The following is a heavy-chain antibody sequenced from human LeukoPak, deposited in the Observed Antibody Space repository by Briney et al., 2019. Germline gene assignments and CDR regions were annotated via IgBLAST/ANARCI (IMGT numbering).Heavy chain of an antibody. Sequence: GGSLRLSCAASGFTFSNYFMNWVRQAPGKGLEWVSAISSTSSYIYYADSVKGRFTISRDNAKNSLYLQMNSLRAEDTAAYYCARGLCGGDCHSDWGQGTLVTVPS. J-gene: IGHJ4*02. V-gene: IGHV3-21*01. CDR1: GFTFSNYF. CDR3: ARGLCGGDCHSD. CDR2: ISSTSSYI. D-gene: IGHD2-21*02.